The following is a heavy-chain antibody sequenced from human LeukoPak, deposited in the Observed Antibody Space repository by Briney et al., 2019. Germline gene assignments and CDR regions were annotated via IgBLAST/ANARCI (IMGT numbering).Heavy chain of an antibody. CDR2: VSGSGSHT. Sequence: GGSLRLSCAASGFTLTTYAMSWVRQAPGKGLEWVSSVSGSGSHTYYADSVKGRFTISRDNSKNTLDLQMHSLRAEDTALYYCAKEVLGGNYGDYAVDYWGQGTLVTVSS. D-gene: IGHD4-17*01. CDR1: GFTLTTYA. J-gene: IGHJ4*02. CDR3: AKEVLGGNYGDYAVDY. V-gene: IGHV3-23*01.